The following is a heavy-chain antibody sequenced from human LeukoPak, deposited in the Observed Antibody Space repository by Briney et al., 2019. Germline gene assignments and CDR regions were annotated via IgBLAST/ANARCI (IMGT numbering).Heavy chain of an antibody. CDR1: GYTFTNYW. D-gene: IGHD1-26*01. V-gene: IGHV5-51*01. Sequence: GESLEISCKASGYTFTNYWIGWVRQMPGKGPEWMGSIHPGDSDTTYSPSFEGQVTISADKSISTAYLQWSSLKASDTAMYYCAIRYSGSYNDYWGQGTLVTVSS. CDR3: AIRYSGSYNDY. J-gene: IGHJ4*02. CDR2: IHPGDSDT.